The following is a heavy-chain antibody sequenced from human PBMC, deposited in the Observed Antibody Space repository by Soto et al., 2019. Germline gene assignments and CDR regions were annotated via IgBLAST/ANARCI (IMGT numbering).Heavy chain of an antibody. J-gene: IGHJ4*02. V-gene: IGHV3-33*01. CDR2: IWYDGSEK. CDR3: VRDRSSGHYYLFDY. Sequence: QVQLVESGGGVVQPGMSLRLSCEASGFTFSSYGMHWVRQAPGKGLEWLAVIWYDGSEKYYADSVKGRFSISRDNSRNTLYLQLNGLRAEDTAVYYCVRDRSSGHYYLFDYWGQGTLVTASS. CDR1: GFTFSSYG. D-gene: IGHD3-22*01.